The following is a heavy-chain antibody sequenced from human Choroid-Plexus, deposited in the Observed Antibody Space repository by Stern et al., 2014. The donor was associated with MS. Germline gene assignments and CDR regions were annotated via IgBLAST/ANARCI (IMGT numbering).Heavy chain of an antibody. CDR3: AKDRQYLTFFFDF. Sequence: VQLVQSGGGVAHPGRPLRLSCAASGFSFSSFGMHWVRQAPGKGLEWVALISYDGSKDYADSVKGRFAISRDNSKNTLYLQMNSLRAEDTAVYYCAKDRQYLTFFFDFWGQGSLVTVSS. V-gene: IGHV3-30*18. CDR2: ISYDGSK. CDR1: GFSFSSFG. D-gene: IGHD2/OR15-2a*01. J-gene: IGHJ4*02.